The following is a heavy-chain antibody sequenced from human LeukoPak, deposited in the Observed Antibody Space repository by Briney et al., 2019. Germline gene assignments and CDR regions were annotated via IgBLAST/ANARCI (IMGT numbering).Heavy chain of an antibody. CDR1: GYTFTSYY. CDR2: INPSGGST. D-gene: IGHD6-6*01. V-gene: IGHV1-46*01. CDR3: ARGWSSSGGDY. Sequence: GASVKVSCKASGYTFTSYYMHWVRQAPGQGLEWMGIINPSGGSTNYAQKFQGRVTITADESTSTAYMELSSLRSEDTAVYYCARGWSSSGGDYWGQGTLVTVSS. J-gene: IGHJ4*02.